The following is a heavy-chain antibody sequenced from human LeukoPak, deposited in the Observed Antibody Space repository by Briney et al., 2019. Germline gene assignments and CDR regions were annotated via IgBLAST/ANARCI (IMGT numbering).Heavy chain of an antibody. D-gene: IGHD4-23*01. CDR1: GYTFTGYY. V-gene: IGHV1-2*02. CDR2: INPNSGGT. J-gene: IGHJ4*02. CDR3: ATPDYGGNSNFDY. Sequence: GASVKVSCKASGYTFTGYYMHWVRQAPGQGLEWMGWINPNSGGTNYAQKFQGRVTMTRDTSISTAYMELSRLRSDDTAVYYCATPDYGGNSNFDYWGQGTLVTVSS.